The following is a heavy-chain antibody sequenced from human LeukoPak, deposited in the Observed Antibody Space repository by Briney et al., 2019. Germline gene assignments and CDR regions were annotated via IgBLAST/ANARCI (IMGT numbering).Heavy chain of an antibody. D-gene: IGHD1/OR15-1a*01. J-gene: IGHJ6*02. V-gene: IGHV3-7*03. CDR1: GFILSNHW. Sequence: PGGSLRLSCAASGFILSNHWMNWVRPAPGKGPEWVANVNKDGSEKYYVDSVKGRFTISRDTAKNSLYLQMNNLRAEDTALYYCARNNDMDVWGQGTTVIVSS. CDR2: VNKDGSEK. CDR3: ARNNDMDV.